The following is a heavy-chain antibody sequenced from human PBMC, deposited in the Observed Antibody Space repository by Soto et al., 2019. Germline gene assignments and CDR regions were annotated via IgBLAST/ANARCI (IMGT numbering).Heavy chain of an antibody. D-gene: IGHD2-15*01. J-gene: IGHJ5*02. Sequence: ASVKVSCKASGYTFTSYGISWVRQAPGQGLEWMGWISAYNGNTNYAQKLQGRVTMTTDTSTSTAYMELRSLRSDDTAVYYCARVAFCSGGSCYSPCNWFDPWGEGTLVTVSS. CDR2: ISAYNGNT. V-gene: IGHV1-18*01. CDR3: ARVAFCSGGSCYSPCNWFDP. CDR1: GYTFTSYG.